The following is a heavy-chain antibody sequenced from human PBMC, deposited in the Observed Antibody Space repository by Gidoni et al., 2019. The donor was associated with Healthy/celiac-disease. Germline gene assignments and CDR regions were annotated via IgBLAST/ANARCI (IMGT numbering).Heavy chain of an antibody. CDR2: ISGSGGST. J-gene: IGHJ4*02. V-gene: IGHV3-23*01. D-gene: IGHD3-10*01. Sequence: EVQLLASGVGLVQPGGSLRLSCAASGFTFSSYAMSWVRQAPGKGLEWVSAISGSGGSTYYADSVKGRFTISRDNSKNTLNLQMNSLRAEDTAVYYCAKGGDRTPTLDYWGQGTLVTVSS. CDR3: AKGGDRTPTLDY. CDR1: GFTFSSYA.